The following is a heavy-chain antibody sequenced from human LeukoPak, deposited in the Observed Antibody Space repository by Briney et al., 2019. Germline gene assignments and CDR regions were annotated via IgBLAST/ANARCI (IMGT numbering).Heavy chain of an antibody. CDR1: GFTFGDYA. J-gene: IGHJ4*02. CDR3: TRGPYYFDY. CDR2: IRSKAYGGTT. Sequence: GGSLRLSCTASGFTFGDYAMSWVRQAPGKGLEWVGFIRSKAYGGTTEYAASVKGRFTISRDDSKSIAYLQMNSLKTEDTAVYYCTRGPYYFDYWGQGTLVTVSS. V-gene: IGHV3-49*04.